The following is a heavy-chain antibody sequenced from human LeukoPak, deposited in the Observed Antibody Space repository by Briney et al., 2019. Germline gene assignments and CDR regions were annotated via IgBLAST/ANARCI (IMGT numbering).Heavy chain of an antibody. J-gene: IGHJ5*02. V-gene: IGHV3-9*01. CDR1: GFTFSDYY. D-gene: IGHD6-19*01. CDR3: AKDGSVAGTNWFDP. CDR2: ISWKSGIR. Sequence: GGSLRLSCAASGFTFSDYYMIWIRQAPGKGLEWVSSISWKSGIRGYADSVKGRFTISRDNGKNSVYLQMTSLRTEDTALYYCAKDGSVAGTNWFDPWGQGTLVTVSS.